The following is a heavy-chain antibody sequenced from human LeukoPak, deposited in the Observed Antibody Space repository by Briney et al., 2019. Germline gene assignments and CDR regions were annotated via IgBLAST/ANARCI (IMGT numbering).Heavy chain of an antibody. V-gene: IGHV3-48*01. Sequence: PGGSLRLSCAASGFTFSSYSMKWVRQAPGKGLEWVSYISSSSSTIYYADSVKGRFTISRDNAKNSLYLQMNSLRAEDTAVYYCARGSGGSCSDFDYWGQGTLVTVSS. CDR2: ISSSSSTI. D-gene: IGHD2-15*01. J-gene: IGHJ4*02. CDR1: GFTFSSYS. CDR3: ARGSGGSCSDFDY.